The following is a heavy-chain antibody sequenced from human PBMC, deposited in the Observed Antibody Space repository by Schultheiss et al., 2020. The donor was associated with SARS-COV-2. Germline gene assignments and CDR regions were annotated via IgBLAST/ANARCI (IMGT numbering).Heavy chain of an antibody. J-gene: IGHJ4*02. CDR2: TRNKANSYTT. Sequence: GGSLRLSCAASGFTFSSYAMHWVRQAPGKGLEWVGRTRNKANSYTTEYAASVKGRFTISRDDSKNTLYLQMNSLKTEDTAVYYCTTDLRYYYDSSGYSNFDYWGQGTLVTVSS. D-gene: IGHD3-22*01. CDR3: TTDLRYYYDSSGYSNFDY. CDR1: GFTFSSYA. V-gene: IGHV3-72*01.